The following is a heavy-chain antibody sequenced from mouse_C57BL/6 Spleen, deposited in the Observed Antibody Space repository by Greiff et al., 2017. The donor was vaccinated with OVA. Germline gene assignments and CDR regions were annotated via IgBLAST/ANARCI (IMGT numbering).Heavy chain of an antibody. V-gene: IGHV1-82*01. J-gene: IGHJ4*01. Sequence: VQLVESGPELVKPGASVKISCKASGYAFSSSWMNWVKQRPGKGLEWIGRIYPGDGDTNYNGKFKGKATLTADKSSSTAYMQLSSLTSEDSAVYFCARRGLGRSAMDYWGQGTSVTVSS. D-gene: IGHD4-1*01. CDR2: IYPGDGDT. CDR3: ARRGLGRSAMDY. CDR1: GYAFSSSW.